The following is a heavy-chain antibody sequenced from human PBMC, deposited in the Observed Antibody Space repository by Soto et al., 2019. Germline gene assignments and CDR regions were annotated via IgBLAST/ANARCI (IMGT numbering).Heavy chain of an antibody. V-gene: IGHV3-7*01. J-gene: IGHJ4*02. D-gene: IGHD3-16*01. CDR2: LDQDGSER. CDR3: VCGGNFFVY. Sequence: EVQLVESGGGLVQPGGSLRLSYAASGFTFSTYWMTWVRRPPGKGLEWVANLDQDGSERYYVDSVRGRFTISRDNAKNSLYLQMNSLRAEDTAVYYCVCGGNFFVYWGQGTLVTVSP. CDR1: GFTFSTYW.